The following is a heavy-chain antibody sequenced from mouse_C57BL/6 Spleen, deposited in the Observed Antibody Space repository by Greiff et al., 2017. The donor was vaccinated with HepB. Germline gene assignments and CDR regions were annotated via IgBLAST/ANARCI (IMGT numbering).Heavy chain of an antibody. V-gene: IGHV3-5*01. J-gene: IGHJ1*03. CDR2: IYYSGTI. D-gene: IGHD1-1*01. Sequence: DVKLVESGPGLVKPSQTVFLTCTVTGISITTGNYRWSWIRQFPGNKLEWIGYIYYSGTITYNPSLTSRTTITRDTPKNQFFLEMNSLTAEDTATYYCARGVTTVGGYFDVWGTGTTVTVSS. CDR1: GISITTGNYR. CDR3: ARGVTTVGGYFDV.